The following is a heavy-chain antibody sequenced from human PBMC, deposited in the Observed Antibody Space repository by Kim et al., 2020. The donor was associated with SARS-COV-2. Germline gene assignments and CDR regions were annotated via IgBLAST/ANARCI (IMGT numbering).Heavy chain of an antibody. CDR3: ARGPYYDFWSGYFGSVDYYYYYGMDV. V-gene: IGHV1-8*01. CDR1: GYTFTSYD. Sequence: ASVKVSCKASGYTFTSYDINWVRQATGQGLEWMGWMNPNSGNTGYAQKFQGRVTMTRNTSISTAYMELSSLRSEDTAVYYCARGPYYDFWSGYFGSVDYYYYYGMDVWGQGTTVTVSS. D-gene: IGHD3-3*01. CDR2: MNPNSGNT. J-gene: IGHJ6*02.